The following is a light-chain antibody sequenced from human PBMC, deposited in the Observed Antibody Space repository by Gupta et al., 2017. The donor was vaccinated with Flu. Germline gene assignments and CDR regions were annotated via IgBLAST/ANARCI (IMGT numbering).Light chain of an antibody. V-gene: IGLV2-14*01. CDR1: SSDVGGYSY. CDR2: EVT. Sequence: QPASVSGSPGQSITISCTGTSSDVGGYSYVSWYQQHPGKAPKLMIYEVTDRPSGISNRFSGSKSGNTASLTISGLQAEDEADYFCASYTTTSTWLFGGGTKLTVL. J-gene: IGLJ3*02. CDR3: ASYTTTSTWL.